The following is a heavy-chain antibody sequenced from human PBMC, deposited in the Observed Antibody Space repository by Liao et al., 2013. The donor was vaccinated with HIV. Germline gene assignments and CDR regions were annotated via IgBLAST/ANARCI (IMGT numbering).Heavy chain of an antibody. J-gene: IGHJ3*01. D-gene: IGHD3/OR15-3a*01. V-gene: IGHV4-61*02. Sequence: QVQLQESGPGLVKPSQTLSLTCTVSGGSITSDSYYWTWIRQPVGKGLEWIGRIYSSGTTNYSPSLKSRVIMSVDTSKNQFSLNLNSVTAADTALYYCVRERDDFTENPVFLDAFDVWGQGTMVTVSS. CDR3: VRERDDFTENPVFLDAFDV. CDR1: GGSITSDSYY. CDR2: IYSSGTT.